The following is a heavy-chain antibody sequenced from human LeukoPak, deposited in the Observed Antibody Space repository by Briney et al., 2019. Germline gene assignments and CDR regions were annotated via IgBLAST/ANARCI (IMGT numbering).Heavy chain of an antibody. Sequence: GGSLRLSCAASGFTFSNYAVNWIRQAPGKGLKWVSGISGSGSSIYYTDSVKGRFTISRDNSKNTLYLQMNSLRAEDTAVYYCAMGATSWSGYSFPKIFQHWGRGTLVTVSS. V-gene: IGHV3-23*01. CDR1: GFTFSNYA. J-gene: IGHJ1*01. CDR3: AMGATSWSGYSFPKIFQH. CDR2: ISGSGSSI. D-gene: IGHD3-3*01.